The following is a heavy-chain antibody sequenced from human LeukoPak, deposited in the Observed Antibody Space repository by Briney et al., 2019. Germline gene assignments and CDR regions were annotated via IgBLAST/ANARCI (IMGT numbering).Heavy chain of an antibody. Sequence: GGSLRLSCAASGFTFSSYWMHWVRQAPGKGLVWVSRINSDGSSTSYADSVKGRFTISRDNAQNSLYLQMNSLRAEDTAVYYCARTPSNYYGYYFDFWGQGTLVTVSS. CDR1: GFTFSSYW. V-gene: IGHV3-74*01. CDR2: INSDGSST. CDR3: ARTPSNYYGYYFDF. J-gene: IGHJ4*02. D-gene: IGHD3-22*01.